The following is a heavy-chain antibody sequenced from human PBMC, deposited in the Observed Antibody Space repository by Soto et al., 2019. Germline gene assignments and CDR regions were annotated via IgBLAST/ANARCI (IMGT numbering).Heavy chain of an antibody. J-gene: IGHJ6*02. V-gene: IGHV3-30-3*01. CDR2: ISYDGGNK. CDR1: GFTFTNYA. Sequence: GVSLRLSCAASGFTFTNYAMHWVRQAPGKGLEWVSVISYDGGNKYYEDSVKGRFTISRDNSKNTLDLQMNSLRDEDTAVYYYARDLGVGITAYPYYTMDVWGQGTTVTVSS. CDR3: ARDLGVGITAYPYYTMDV. D-gene: IGHD1-20*01.